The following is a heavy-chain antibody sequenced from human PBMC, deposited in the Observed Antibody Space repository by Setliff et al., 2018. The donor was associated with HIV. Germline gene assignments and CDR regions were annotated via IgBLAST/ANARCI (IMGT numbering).Heavy chain of an antibody. Sequence: SETLSLTCTVSGGSIRATSYYWGWIRQPPGKGLEWIGSIYYSGSTKYNPSLKSRVTISLDMSKNQFSLKLNSVTAADTATYYCARLGYYNFWSGYWTDYWGLGTLVTVSS. CDR3: ARLGYYNFWSGYWTDY. J-gene: IGHJ4*01. V-gene: IGHV4-39*01. CDR2: IYYSGST. CDR1: GGSIRATSYY. D-gene: IGHD3-3*01.